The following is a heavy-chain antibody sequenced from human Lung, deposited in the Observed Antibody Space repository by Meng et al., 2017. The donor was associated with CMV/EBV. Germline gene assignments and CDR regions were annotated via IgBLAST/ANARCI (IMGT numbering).Heavy chain of an antibody. V-gene: IGHV4-34*01. Sequence: YCWEWIRQHPREGLEWMGEKQQNGRNKCNPSLQDPITKSIGPSKNQFSLKVSSVTAADTAVYYCAKGPSITMKVVVSPPGYFDYWGQGTLVTVSS. CDR2: KQQNGRN. D-gene: IGHD3-22*01. CDR3: AKGPSITMKVVVSPPGYFDY. J-gene: IGHJ4*02. CDR1: YC.